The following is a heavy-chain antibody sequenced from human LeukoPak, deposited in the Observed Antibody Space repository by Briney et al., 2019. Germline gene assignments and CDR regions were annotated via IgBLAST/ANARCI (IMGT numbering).Heavy chain of an antibody. J-gene: IGHJ4*02. Sequence: SETLSLTCSVAGGSIRPYYWSWIRQSPGKGVEWIGYIYYSGTTNYNPSLRSRVTISVDSSKNQFSLKLNSVTAAAPAIYYCARDVSFDNWGQGTLVTVSS. D-gene: IGHD5/OR15-5a*01. V-gene: IGHV4-59*01. CDR3: ARDVSFDN. CDR1: GGSIRPYY. CDR2: IYYSGTT.